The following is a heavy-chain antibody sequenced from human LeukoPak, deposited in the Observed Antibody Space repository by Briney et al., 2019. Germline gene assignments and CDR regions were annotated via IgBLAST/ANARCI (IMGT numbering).Heavy chain of an antibody. CDR3: TTHLRWYPIFDY. CDR2: IKSKTDGGTT. J-gene: IGHJ4*02. Sequence: GGSLRLSCAASGFTFSNAWMSWVRQAPGKGLEWVGRIKSKTDGGTTDYAAPVKGRFTISRDDSKNTQYLQMNSLKTEDTAVYYCTTHLRWYPIFDYWGQGTLVTVSS. CDR1: GFTFSNAW. D-gene: IGHD4-23*01. V-gene: IGHV3-15*01.